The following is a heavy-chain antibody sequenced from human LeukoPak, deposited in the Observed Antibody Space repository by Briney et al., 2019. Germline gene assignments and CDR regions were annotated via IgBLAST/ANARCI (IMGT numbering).Heavy chain of an antibody. D-gene: IGHD5-18*01. CDR1: GFTLDDYA. V-gene: IGHV3-9*01. J-gene: IGHJ4*02. CDR2: ISWNIGSI. Sequence: GRSLRLSCAPSGFTLDDYAMHWVRHAPGGGVEWVSGISWNIGSIGYADSVKGRITISRDNATNTLHLKMNSLRAEDTALYYCSKDRGYSYGCIDYWGQGTLVTVSS. CDR3: SKDRGYSYGCIDY.